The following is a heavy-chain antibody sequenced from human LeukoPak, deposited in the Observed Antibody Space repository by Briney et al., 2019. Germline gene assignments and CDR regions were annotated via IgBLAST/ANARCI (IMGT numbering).Heavy chain of an antibody. CDR3: ARHPTDVSIFDP. V-gene: IGHV4-39*01. Sequence: SETLSLTCTVSGGSFSSSSYSWVWIRQPPGKGLVWIGTIYYSGSTYYNPSLKSRVTISVDTSRNQFYLKLRSVTAADTAVYYCARHPTDVSIFDPGGQGTLVTVSS. CDR2: IYYSGST. J-gene: IGHJ5*02. CDR1: GGSFSSSSYS. D-gene: IGHD3-16*01.